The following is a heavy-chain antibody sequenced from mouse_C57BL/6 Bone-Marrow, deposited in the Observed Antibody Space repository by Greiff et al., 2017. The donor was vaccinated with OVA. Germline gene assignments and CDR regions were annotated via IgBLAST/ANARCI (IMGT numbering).Heavy chain of an antibody. V-gene: IGHV1-15*01. CDR2: IDPETGGT. CDR3: TRGYSNYYAMDY. Sequence: VQLQQSGAELVRPGASVTLSCKASGYTFTDYEMHWVKQTPVNGLEWIGAIDPETGGTASNQKFKGKAILTADKSSSTAYMELRSLTSEDSAVYYCTRGYSNYYAMDYWGQGTSVTVSS. CDR1: GYTFTDYE. D-gene: IGHD2-5*01. J-gene: IGHJ4*01.